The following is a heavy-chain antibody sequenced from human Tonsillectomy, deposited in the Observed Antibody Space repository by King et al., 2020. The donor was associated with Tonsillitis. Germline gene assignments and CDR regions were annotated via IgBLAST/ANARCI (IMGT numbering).Heavy chain of an antibody. CDR2: IYYTGST. Sequence: VQLQESGPGLVKPSETLSLTCTVSSGSISTYYWSWIRQPPGKGLEWLGYIYYTGSTNYNPSLNSRVTISVDTSKNQFSLKLSSVTAADTDVYYCSRHSPNSSGWYPGGFDYWGQGTLVTVSS. CDR1: SGSISTYY. J-gene: IGHJ4*02. D-gene: IGHD6-19*01. V-gene: IGHV4-59*08. CDR3: SRHSPNSSGWYPGGFDY.